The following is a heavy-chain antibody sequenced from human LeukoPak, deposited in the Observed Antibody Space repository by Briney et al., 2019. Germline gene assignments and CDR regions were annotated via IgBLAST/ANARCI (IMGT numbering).Heavy chain of an antibody. CDR3: ARHSYYYDSSGYYYTSNYFDY. V-gene: IGHV1-18*01. Sequence: ASVKVSCKASGYTFTSYGISSVRQAPGQGREWMGWISAYNGNTNYAQKLQGRVTMTTDTSTSTAYVELRSLRSDDTAVYYCARHSYYYDSSGYYYTSNYFDYWGQGTLVTVSS. CDR1: GYTFTSYG. CDR2: ISAYNGNT. D-gene: IGHD3-22*01. J-gene: IGHJ4*02.